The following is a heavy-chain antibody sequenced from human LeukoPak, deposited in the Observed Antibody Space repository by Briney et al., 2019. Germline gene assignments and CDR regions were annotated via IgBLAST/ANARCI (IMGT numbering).Heavy chain of an antibody. CDR2: ISSSSSYI. D-gene: IGHD5-18*01. CDR3: ARSRDNYGPPFDY. Sequence: PGGSLRLSCAASVFTFSSYSMNWVRQAPGKGLEWVSSISSSSSYIYYADSVKGRFTISRDSAKNSLYLQMNRLRAEDTAVYYCARSRDNYGPPFDYWGQGTLVIVSS. J-gene: IGHJ4*02. CDR1: VFTFSSYS. V-gene: IGHV3-21*01.